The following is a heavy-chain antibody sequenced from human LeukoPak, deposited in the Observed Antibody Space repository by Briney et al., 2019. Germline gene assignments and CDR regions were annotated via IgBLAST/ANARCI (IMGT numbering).Heavy chain of an antibody. Sequence: SETLSLTCTVSGGSISSYYWSWIRQPPGKGLEWIGYIYYSGSTNYNPSLKSRVTISVDTSKNQFSLKLSSVTAADTAVYYCARGWAMVIVGFDPWGQGTLVTVSS. CDR2: IYYSGST. D-gene: IGHD4/OR15-4a*01. CDR3: ARGWAMVIVGFDP. CDR1: GGSISSYY. V-gene: IGHV4-59*01. J-gene: IGHJ5*02.